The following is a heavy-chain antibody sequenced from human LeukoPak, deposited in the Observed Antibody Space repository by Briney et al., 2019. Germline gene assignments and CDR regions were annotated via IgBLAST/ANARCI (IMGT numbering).Heavy chain of an antibody. CDR1: GFTFSSHW. D-gene: IGHD2-2*01. V-gene: IGHV3-74*01. CDR3: VRRALRDCSYTSCTRGNWFDP. Sequence: GGSLRLSCAAAGFTFSSHWMHWVRQAAEEWLVGVSHINADGSATYYAASVNGRFTISRENARNTLYLQMHSLTAEDTGVYYCVRRALRDCSYTSCTRGNWFDPWGQGTLVTVSS. J-gene: IGHJ5*02. CDR2: INADGSAT.